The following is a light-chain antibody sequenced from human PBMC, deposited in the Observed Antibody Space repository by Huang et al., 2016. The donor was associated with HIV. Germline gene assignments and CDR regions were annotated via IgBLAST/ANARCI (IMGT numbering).Light chain of an antibody. CDR1: QGIRSH. CDR2: GAS. Sequence: IQLTQSPSSLSASVGDRVTITCRASQGIRSHVAWYQLKPGKAPKFLIYGASTLRSGVPSRFSGSGSGTDFTLTISSLQPDDFASYYCQQLNTYPITFGQGTRLEIK. CDR3: QQLNTYPIT. J-gene: IGKJ5*01. V-gene: IGKV1-9*01.